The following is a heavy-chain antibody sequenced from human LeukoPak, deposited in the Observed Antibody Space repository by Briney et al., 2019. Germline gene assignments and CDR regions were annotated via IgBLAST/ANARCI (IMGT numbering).Heavy chain of an antibody. D-gene: IGHD4-23*01. Sequence: ASVKVSCKASGGTFSSYAISWVRQAPGQGLEWMGGIIPIFGTANYAQKFQGGVTITADESTSTAYMELSSLRSEDTAVYYCARLGPHYGGNPDNWFDPWGQGTLVTVSS. CDR3: ARLGPHYGGNPDNWFDP. CDR1: GGTFSSYA. CDR2: IIPIFGTA. J-gene: IGHJ5*02. V-gene: IGHV1-69*13.